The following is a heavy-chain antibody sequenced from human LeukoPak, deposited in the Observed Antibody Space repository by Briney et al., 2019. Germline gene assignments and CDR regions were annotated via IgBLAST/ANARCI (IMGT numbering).Heavy chain of an antibody. Sequence: GGSLRLSCAVSGFIFSDYEMNWVRQAPGKGLEWVSAISGSGGSTYYADSVKGRFTISRDNSKNTLYLQMNSLRAEDTAVYYCAKSYPVVTALTVFDYWGQGTLVTVSS. D-gene: IGHD2-21*02. CDR3: AKSYPVVTALTVFDY. J-gene: IGHJ4*02. CDR1: GFIFSDYE. CDR2: ISGSGGST. V-gene: IGHV3-23*01.